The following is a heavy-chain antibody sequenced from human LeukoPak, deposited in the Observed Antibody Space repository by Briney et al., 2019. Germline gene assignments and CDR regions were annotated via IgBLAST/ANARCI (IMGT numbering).Heavy chain of an antibody. Sequence: ASVKVSCKASGGTFSSYAISWVRQAPGQGLEWMGRIIPIFGTANYAQKFQGRVTITTDESTSTAYMELSSLRSEDTAVYYCAREYYYDSPCWFDPWGQGTLVTVSS. J-gene: IGHJ5*02. CDR3: AREYYYDSPCWFDP. D-gene: IGHD3-22*01. V-gene: IGHV1-69*05. CDR1: GGTFSSYA. CDR2: IIPIFGTA.